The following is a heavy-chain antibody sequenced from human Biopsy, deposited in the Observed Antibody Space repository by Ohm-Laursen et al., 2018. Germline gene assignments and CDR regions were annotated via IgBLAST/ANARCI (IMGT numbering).Heavy chain of an antibody. CDR1: GDSVSSGSFY. D-gene: IGHD6-13*01. J-gene: IGHJ5*02. CDR2: IYDRGST. Sequence: TLSLTCAVSGDSVSSGSFYWTWIRQPPGQGLEYIGYIYDRGSTANYNPSLKSRVTMSVDTSKNQFSLILSSMTAADTAVYYCARGPRIAAVAYFDPWGQGTLVTVSS. CDR3: ARGPRIAAVAYFDP. V-gene: IGHV4-61*01.